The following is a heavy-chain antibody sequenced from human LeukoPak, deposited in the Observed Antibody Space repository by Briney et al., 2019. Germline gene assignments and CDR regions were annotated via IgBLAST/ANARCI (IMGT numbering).Heavy chain of an antibody. CDR2: ISGSGSAT. V-gene: IGHV3-11*01. Sequence: PGGSLRLSCAASGFTFSDYYMSWIRQAPGKGLEWISYISGSGSATNYADSVKGRFTISRDNAGKSLYLQMNSLRADDTAVYYCVRTAGRDGGPNWGQGNLVTVSS. CDR3: VRTAGRDGGPN. D-gene: IGHD2-21*02. J-gene: IGHJ4*02. CDR1: GFTFSDYY.